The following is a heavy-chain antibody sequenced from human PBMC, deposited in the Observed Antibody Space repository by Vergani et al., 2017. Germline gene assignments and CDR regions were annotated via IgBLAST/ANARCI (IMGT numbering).Heavy chain of an antibody. D-gene: IGHD3-10*01. CDR2: ISYDGNNK. V-gene: IGHV3-30-3*01. J-gene: IGHJ4*02. Sequence: VQLLESGGDLVQPGGSLRLSCAASGFTFSSYAMHWVRQAPGKGLEWVSFISYDGNNKDYADSVKGRFTISRDNSKNTLYLQVNSLRPEDTAVYYCARDLGSRGYFDYWGQGTLVTVSS. CDR1: GFTFSSYA. CDR3: ARDLGSRGYFDY.